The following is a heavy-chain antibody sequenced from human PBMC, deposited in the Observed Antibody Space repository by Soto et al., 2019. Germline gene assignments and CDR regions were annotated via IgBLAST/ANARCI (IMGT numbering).Heavy chain of an antibody. Sequence: ASVKVSCKASGYTFTSYGISWVRQAPGQGLEWMGWISAYNGNTNYAQKLQGRVTMTTDTSTSTAYMELRSLRSDDTAVYYCARDRKDTAMVIFTGDYFDYWGQGTLVTVSS. J-gene: IGHJ4*02. V-gene: IGHV1-18*01. CDR3: ARDRKDTAMVIFTGDYFDY. CDR2: ISAYNGNT. D-gene: IGHD5-18*01. CDR1: GYTFTSYG.